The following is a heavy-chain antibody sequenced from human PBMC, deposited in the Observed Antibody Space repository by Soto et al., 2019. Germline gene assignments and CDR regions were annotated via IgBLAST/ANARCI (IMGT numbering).Heavy chain of an antibody. CDR2: ISYDGSNK. J-gene: IGHJ5*02. CDR3: ARPHGLYYDFWSGPRWFDP. D-gene: IGHD3-3*01. V-gene: IGHV3-30-3*01. Sequence: PGGSLRLSCAASGFTFSSYAMRWVRQAPGKGLEWVAVISYDGSNKYYADSARGRFTISRDNSKNTLYLQMNSLRAEDTAVYYCARPHGLYYDFWSGPRWFDPWGQGTLVTVSS. CDR1: GFTFSSYA.